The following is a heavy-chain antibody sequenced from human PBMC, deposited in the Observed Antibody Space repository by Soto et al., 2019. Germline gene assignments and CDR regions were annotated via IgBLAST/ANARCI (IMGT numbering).Heavy chain of an antibody. V-gene: IGHV3-33*01. Sequence: PGGTLRLSCAASGFTFSSYGMHWVRQAPGKGLEWVAVIWYDGSNKYYADSVKGRFTISRDNSKNTLYLQMNSLRAEDTAVYYCAIDPVEYPMANGMHFWGQGPTITVS. CDR2: IWYDGSNK. J-gene: IGHJ6*02. D-gene: IGHD2-2*01. CDR1: GFTFSSYG. CDR3: AIDPVEYPMANGMHF.